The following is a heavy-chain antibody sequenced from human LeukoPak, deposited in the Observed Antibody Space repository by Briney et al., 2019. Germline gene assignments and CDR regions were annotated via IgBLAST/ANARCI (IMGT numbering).Heavy chain of an antibody. D-gene: IGHD3-10*01. J-gene: IGHJ6*02. CDR2: INHSGST. Sequence: SETLSLTCAVYGGSFSGYYWSWIRQPPGKGLEWIGEINHSGSTNYNPSLKSRVTISVDTSKNQFSLELSSVTAADTAVYYCARGTYYYGSGSGYYYYYGMDVWGQGTTVTVSS. V-gene: IGHV4-34*01. CDR1: GGSFSGYY. CDR3: ARGTYYYGSGSGYYYYYGMDV.